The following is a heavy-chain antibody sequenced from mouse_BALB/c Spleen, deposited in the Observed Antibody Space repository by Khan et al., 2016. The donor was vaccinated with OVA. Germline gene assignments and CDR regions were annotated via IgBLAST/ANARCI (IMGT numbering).Heavy chain of an antibody. Sequence: VELVESGGGLVQPGGSRKLSCAASGFTFSDYGMAWVRQAPGKGPAWVAFISDLAYSIYYADTVTGRFTISRENVKNNLYLEMSILRSEDTAMSYCAWGGATARFAYCGQGTLVTVSA. CDR1: GFTFSDYG. CDR3: AWGGATARFAY. D-gene: IGHD1-2*01. J-gene: IGHJ3*01. V-gene: IGHV5-15*02. CDR2: ISDLAYSI.